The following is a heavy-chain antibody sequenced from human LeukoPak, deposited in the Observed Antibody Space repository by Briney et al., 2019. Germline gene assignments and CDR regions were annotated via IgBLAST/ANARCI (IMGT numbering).Heavy chain of an antibody. Sequence: PSETLSLTCTVSGGSISSGSYYWSWIRQPAGKGLEWIGRIYTSGSTNCNPSLKSRVTISVDTSKNQFSLKLSSVTAADTAVYYCARATTGFDWPLKKRPFDYWGQGTLVTVSS. CDR2: IYTSGST. CDR1: GGSISSGSYY. V-gene: IGHV4-61*02. CDR3: ARATTGFDWPLKKRPFDY. J-gene: IGHJ4*02. D-gene: IGHD3-9*01.